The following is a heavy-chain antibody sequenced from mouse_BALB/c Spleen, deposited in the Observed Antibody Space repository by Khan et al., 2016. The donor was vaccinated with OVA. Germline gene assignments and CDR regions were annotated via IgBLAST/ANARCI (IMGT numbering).Heavy chain of an antibody. J-gene: IGHJ3*01. Sequence: QVQLLQSGPGLVKPTQSLSITCTASGFTLSTYGLHWVRQSPGKGLEWLGVIWSGGSPDYNAAFISRLTISTDKSKSQVSFKMNSLQADDTAIYYCSRHSYRYDFTDWGQGTPVTVSA. V-gene: IGHV2-4-1*01. D-gene: IGHD2-14*01. CDR1: GFTLSTYG. CDR2: IWSGGSP. CDR3: SRHSYRYDFTD.